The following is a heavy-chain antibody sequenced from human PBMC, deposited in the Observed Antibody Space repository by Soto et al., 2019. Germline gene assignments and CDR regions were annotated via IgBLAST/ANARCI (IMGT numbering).Heavy chain of an antibody. J-gene: IGHJ4*02. CDR2: IYYSGST. D-gene: IGHD3-3*01. CDR3: ASRRITIFGVVTPFDY. CDR1: GDSISSSSYY. Sequence: SEPLSLTCTVSGDSISSSSYYWGWIRQPPGKGLEWIGSIYYSGSTYYNPSLKSRVTISVDTSKNQFSLKLSSVTAADTAVYYCASRRITIFGVVTPFDYWGQGTLVTVSS. V-gene: IGHV4-39*01.